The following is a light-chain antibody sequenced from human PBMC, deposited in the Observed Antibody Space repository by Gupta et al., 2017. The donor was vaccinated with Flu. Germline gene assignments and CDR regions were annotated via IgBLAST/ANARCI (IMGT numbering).Light chain of an antibody. CDR3: QQDNHWPRT. Sequence: PTTLSVAPRASTSLSSMASHSVYTDLDWYQQRPGQSPRLLIYGASNRATGIPARFSGSGSETEFTLTISRLQAEDFAVYYCQQDNHWPRTFGQGTKVEIK. V-gene: IGKV3-15*01. J-gene: IGKJ1*01. CDR2: GAS. CDR1: HSVYTD.